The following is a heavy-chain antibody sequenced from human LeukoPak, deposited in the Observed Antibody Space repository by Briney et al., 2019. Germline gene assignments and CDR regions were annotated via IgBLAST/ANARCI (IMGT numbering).Heavy chain of an antibody. D-gene: IGHD2-15*01. CDR3: ASSADSCYSGWCSDH. V-gene: IGHV3-30*01. J-gene: IGHJ4*02. Sequence: GGSLRLSCEASGLSLSNYPMHWVRQAPGKGLEWITLITYDGAFDGGKTYYADSVKGRFTVSRDKSKNTLFLQMNSLRPEDTAAYRCASSADSCYSGWCSDHWGQGALVTVPS. CDR2: ITYDGAFDGGKT. CDR1: GLSLSNYP.